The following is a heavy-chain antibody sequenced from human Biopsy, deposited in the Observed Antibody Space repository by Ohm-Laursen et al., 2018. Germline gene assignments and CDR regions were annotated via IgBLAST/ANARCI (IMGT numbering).Heavy chain of an antibody. J-gene: IGHJ6*02. V-gene: IGHV1-2*02. D-gene: IGHD3-22*01. Sequence: ASVKASCQASGYTFITYYIHWVRQAPGHGLEWMALLNPNTGYAPYAQRFQGRLSVTRDTSINSVYMESTSQTFDDPAIYYRARVPAYPQSDGYFGLDVWGQGTTINV. CDR3: ARVPAYPQSDGYFGLDV. CDR1: GYTFITYY. CDR2: LNPNTGYA.